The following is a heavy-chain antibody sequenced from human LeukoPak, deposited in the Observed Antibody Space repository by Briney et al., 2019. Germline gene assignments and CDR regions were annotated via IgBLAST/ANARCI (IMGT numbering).Heavy chain of an antibody. V-gene: IGHV1-8*02. CDR2: MNPNSGNT. D-gene: IGHD6-6*01. CDR3: ASMYSSSSYYYYGMDV. Sequence: ASVKVSCKASGYTFTVYYMHWVRQAPGQGLEWMGWMNPNSGNTGYAQKFQGRVTMTRNTSISTAYMELSSLRSEDTAVYYCASMYSSSSYYYYGMDVWGQGTTVTVSS. J-gene: IGHJ6*02. CDR1: GYTFTVYY.